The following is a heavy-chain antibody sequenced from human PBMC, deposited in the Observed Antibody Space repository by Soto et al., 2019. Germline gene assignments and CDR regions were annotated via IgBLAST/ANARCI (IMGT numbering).Heavy chain of an antibody. J-gene: IGHJ6*02. V-gene: IGHV5-51*01. CDR1: GYSFTSYW. CDR2: IYPGDSDT. Sequence: PGEALKISCKGSGYSFTSYWIGWVRQVPGKGLEWMGIIYPGDSDTRYSPSFQGQVTISADKSISTAYLQWSSLKASDTAMYYCYAYGGNSGYYYGMDVWGQGTTVTVSS. CDR3: YAYGGNSGYYYGMDV. D-gene: IGHD3-16*01.